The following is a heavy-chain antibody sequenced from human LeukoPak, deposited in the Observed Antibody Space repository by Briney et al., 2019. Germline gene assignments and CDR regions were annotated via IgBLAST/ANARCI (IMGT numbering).Heavy chain of an antibody. Sequence: SETLSLTCTVSGGSISSGGYYWSWIRQHPGTGLEWIVYIYYSGSTYYNPSLKSRVTISVDTSKNQFSLKLSSVTAADTAVYYCARVVAAAGSRRWDFDYWGQGTLVTVSS. V-gene: IGHV4-31*03. J-gene: IGHJ4*02. D-gene: IGHD6-13*01. CDR1: GGSISSGGYY. CDR2: IYYSGST. CDR3: ARVVAAAGSRRWDFDY.